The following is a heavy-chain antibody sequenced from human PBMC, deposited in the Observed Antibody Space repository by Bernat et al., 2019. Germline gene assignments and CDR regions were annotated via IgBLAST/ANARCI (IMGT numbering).Heavy chain of an antibody. Sequence: EVQLVESGGGLVQPGGSLRLSCAASGFTFSSYSMNWVRQAPGKGLDWVSYISSSSSTIYYADSVKGRFTISRDNAKNSLYLQMNSLRAEDTTVYYCARDSCSGGSCPIYYYGMDVWGQGTTVTVSS. CDR2: ISSSSSTI. J-gene: IGHJ6*02. CDR1: GFTFSSYS. D-gene: IGHD2-15*01. CDR3: ARDSCSGGSCPIYYYGMDV. V-gene: IGHV3-48*01.